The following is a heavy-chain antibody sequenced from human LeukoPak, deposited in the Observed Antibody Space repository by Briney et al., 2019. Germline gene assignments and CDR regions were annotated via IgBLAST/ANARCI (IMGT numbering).Heavy chain of an antibody. CDR2: ISYDGSNK. CDR3: ARDGIAAAGTYYYMDV. D-gene: IGHD6-13*01. V-gene: IGHV3-30-3*01. Sequence: PGGSLRLSCAASGFTFSSYAIHWVRQAPGKGLEWVAVISYDGSNKYYADSVKGRFTISRNNSENTLYLQMNSLRAEDTAVYYCARDGIAAAGTYYYMDVWGKGTTVTVSS. J-gene: IGHJ6*03. CDR1: GFTFSSYA.